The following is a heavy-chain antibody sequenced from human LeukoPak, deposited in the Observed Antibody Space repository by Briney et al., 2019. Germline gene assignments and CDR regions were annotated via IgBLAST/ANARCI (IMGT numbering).Heavy chain of an antibody. CDR3: AREVYSSGWDTFDY. D-gene: IGHD6-19*01. Sequence: ASVKVSCKASGYTFTRYYMHWVRQAPGQGLEWMGWINPNSGGTNYAQKFQGRVTMTRDTSISTAYMELSRLRSDDTAVYYCAREVYSSGWDTFDYWGQGTLVTVSS. J-gene: IGHJ4*02. V-gene: IGHV1-2*02. CDR1: GYTFTRYY. CDR2: INPNSGGT.